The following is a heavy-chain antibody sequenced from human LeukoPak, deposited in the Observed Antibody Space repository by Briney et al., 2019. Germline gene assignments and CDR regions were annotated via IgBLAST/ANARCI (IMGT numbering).Heavy chain of an antibody. CDR2: IIPIFGTA. V-gene: IGHV1-69*13. D-gene: IGHD3-22*01. CDR3: ARDHSNGVYDSSGYYAAPMNY. Sequence: AASVKVSCKASGGTFSSYAISWVRQAPGQGLEWMGGIIPIFGTANYAQKFQGRVTITADESTSTAYMELSSLRSEDTAVYYCARDHSNGVYDSSGYYAAPMNYWGQGTLVTVSS. CDR1: GGTFSSYA. J-gene: IGHJ4*02.